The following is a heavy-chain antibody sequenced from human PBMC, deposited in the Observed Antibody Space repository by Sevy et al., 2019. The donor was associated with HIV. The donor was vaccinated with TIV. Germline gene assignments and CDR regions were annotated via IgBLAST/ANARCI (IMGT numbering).Heavy chain of an antibody. D-gene: IGHD1-26*01. V-gene: IGHV3-9*01. Sequence: FLRPPCGSPGFQFEEYGLPWVRPGSGKGLGWGPGIYWDSDSVGYADSVKGRFTISRDNSENSLYLQMKSLRPEDTALYYCAKDRVGAARMSGFDIWGQGTMVTVSS. CDR2: IYWDSDSV. J-gene: IGHJ3*02. CDR1: GFQFEEYG. CDR3: AKDRVGAARMSGFDI.